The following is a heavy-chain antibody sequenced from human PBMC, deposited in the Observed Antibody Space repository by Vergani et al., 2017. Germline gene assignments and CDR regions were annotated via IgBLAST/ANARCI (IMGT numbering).Heavy chain of an antibody. CDR1: GFTFSGSA. V-gene: IGHV3-73*02. Sequence: EVQLVESGGGLVQPGGSLKLSCAASGFTFSGSAMHWVRQASGKGLEWVGRIRSKANSYATAYAASVKGRFTISRDDSKNTAYLQMNSLRAEDTAVYYCAKDRAVAGTHDYWGQGTLVTVSS. CDR2: IRSKANSYAT. CDR3: AKDRAVAGTHDY. D-gene: IGHD6-19*01. J-gene: IGHJ4*02.